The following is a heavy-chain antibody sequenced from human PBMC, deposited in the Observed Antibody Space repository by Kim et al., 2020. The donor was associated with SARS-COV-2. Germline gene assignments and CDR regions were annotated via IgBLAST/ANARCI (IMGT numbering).Heavy chain of an antibody. Sequence: GGSLRLSCVASDFSVSNYYMTWVRQTPGKGPEWVAIIYSGGSTYYADAVKGRFTVTRDTAKNTVVLQMDNLRVEDTAVFYCARSRAAKVGLGYFYAMDVWGQGTTVIVSS. CDR1: DFSVSNYY. CDR2: IYSGGST. J-gene: IGHJ6*02. V-gene: IGHV3-53*01. CDR3: ARSRAAKVGLGYFYAMDV. D-gene: IGHD2-21*01.